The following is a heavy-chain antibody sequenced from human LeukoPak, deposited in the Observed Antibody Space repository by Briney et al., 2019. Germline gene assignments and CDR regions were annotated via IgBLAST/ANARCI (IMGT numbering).Heavy chain of an antibody. V-gene: IGHV3-21*01. Sequence: PGGSLRLSCAASGFTSSSYSMNWVRQAPGKGLEWVSSISSSSSYIYYADSVKGRFTISRDNAKNSLYLQMNSLRAEDTAVYYCARDHEEGNYGMDVWGQGTTVTVSS. CDR2: ISSSSSYI. CDR1: GFTSSSYS. D-gene: IGHD3-10*01. J-gene: IGHJ6*02. CDR3: ARDHEEGNYGMDV.